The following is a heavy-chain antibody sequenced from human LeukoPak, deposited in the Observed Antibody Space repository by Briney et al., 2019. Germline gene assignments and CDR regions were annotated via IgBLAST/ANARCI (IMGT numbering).Heavy chain of an antibody. CDR3: ARVDLRIKNFDY. CDR2: INHSGST. D-gene: IGHD1-14*01. V-gene: IGHV4-34*01. CDR1: GGSFSGYY. J-gene: IGHJ4*02. Sequence: SETLSLTCAVYGGSFSGYYWSWIRQPPGKGLEWIGEINHSGSTNYNPSLKSRVTISVDTSKNQFSLKLSSVTAADTAVYYCARVDLRIKNFDYWGQGTLVTVSS.